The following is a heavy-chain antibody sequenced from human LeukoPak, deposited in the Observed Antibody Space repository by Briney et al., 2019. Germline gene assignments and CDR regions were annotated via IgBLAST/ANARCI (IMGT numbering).Heavy chain of an antibody. CDR2: IFYSGST. CDR3: ARGVTTFWYFDL. CDR1: SDSINSYY. Sequence: PSETLSLTCTVSSDSINSYYWSWIRQPPGKGLEWIGYIFYSGSTTYNPSLKSRLTISVDTSKNQFSLKLSSVTAADTAVYYCARGVTTFWYFDLWGRGTLVTVSS. D-gene: IGHD4-17*01. J-gene: IGHJ2*01. V-gene: IGHV4-59*12.